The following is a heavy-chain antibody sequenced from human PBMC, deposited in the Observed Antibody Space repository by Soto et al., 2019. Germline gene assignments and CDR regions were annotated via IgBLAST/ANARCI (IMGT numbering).Heavy chain of an antibody. CDR3: ARGRVVRGVTTSVPHDY. CDR1: GYTVTTYA. Sequence: QVHLVQSGAEVKKPGASVKVSCKASGYTVTTYAMHWVRQAPGQRLEWMGWINGGNADTKYSQKFQGRVSITRDTSASTVYMELSILISEDTAVYYGARGRVVRGVTTSVPHDYWGQGTLVTVSS. J-gene: IGHJ4*02. CDR2: INGGNADT. D-gene: IGHD3-10*01. V-gene: IGHV1-3*01.